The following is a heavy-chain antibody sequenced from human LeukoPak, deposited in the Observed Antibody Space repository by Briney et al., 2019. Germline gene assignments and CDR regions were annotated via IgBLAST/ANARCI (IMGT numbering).Heavy chain of an antibody. J-gene: IGHJ4*02. CDR2: NYTGDSDT. Sequence: PGESLKISCKGSGYRFTSYCIGWVSQMPRKGLEGMGSNYTGDSDTKYSPSFQGQVTISADKSISTSYLQWSSLKASDTAMYYCAGIKRGVGVDYWGQGTLVTASS. CDR1: GYRFTSYC. D-gene: IGHD2-15*01. CDR3: AGIKRGVGVDY. V-gene: IGHV5-51*01.